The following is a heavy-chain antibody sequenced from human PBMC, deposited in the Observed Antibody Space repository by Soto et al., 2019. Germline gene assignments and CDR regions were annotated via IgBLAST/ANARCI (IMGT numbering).Heavy chain of an antibody. D-gene: IGHD1-7*01. Sequence: ASVKVSCKASGYTFTSYGVSWVRQAPGQGLEWMGWISVKNGNTDYGQKFQGRVTMTTDTSTSTAYMELRSLRSDDTAVYYCARGPITGTNWFDPWGQGTLVTVSS. CDR1: GYTFTSYG. J-gene: IGHJ5*02. V-gene: IGHV1-18*01. CDR3: ARGPITGTNWFDP. CDR2: ISVKNGNT.